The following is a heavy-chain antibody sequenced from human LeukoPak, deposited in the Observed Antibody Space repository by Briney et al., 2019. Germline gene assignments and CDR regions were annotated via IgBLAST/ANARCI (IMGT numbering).Heavy chain of an antibody. CDR2: IYYSGSS. D-gene: IGHD6-19*01. V-gene: IGHV4-59*01. CDR3: ACIAVADYYYYGMDV. J-gene: IGHJ6*02. CDR1: GGSISGYH. Sequence: SETLSLTCNVSGGSISGYHWSWIRQPPGKGLEWLGYIYYSGSSNYNPSLKSRVTISADTSKNQFSLKLSSVTAADTAVYYCACIAVADYYYYGMDVWGQGTTVTVSS.